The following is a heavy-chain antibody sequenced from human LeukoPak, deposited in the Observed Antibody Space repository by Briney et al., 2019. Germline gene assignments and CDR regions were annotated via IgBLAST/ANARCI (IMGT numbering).Heavy chain of an antibody. CDR3: TRVPGLPDY. CDR2: INGYNGNT. V-gene: IGHV1-18*01. Sequence: GASVKVSCKASGYTFTNYGLNWVRQAPGQGLEWMGWINGYNGNTNYSQKFQDRVTMTTDTSTKTAYMELRSLRSDDTAVYYRTRVPGLPDYWGQGTLVTVSS. CDR1: GYTFTNYG. J-gene: IGHJ4*02.